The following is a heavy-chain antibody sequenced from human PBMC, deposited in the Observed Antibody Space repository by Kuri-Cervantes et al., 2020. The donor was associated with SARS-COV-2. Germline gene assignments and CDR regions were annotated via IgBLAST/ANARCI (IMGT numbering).Heavy chain of an antibody. CDR1: GGSFSGYY. J-gene: IGHJ5*02. Sequence: SETLSLTCAVCGGSFSGYYWSWIRQPPGKGLEWIGEINHSGSTNYNPSLKSRVTISVDTSKNQFSLKLSSVTAADTAVYYCARGAYDFWSGYRQTWFDPWGQGTLVTVSS. V-gene: IGHV4-34*01. D-gene: IGHD3-3*01. CDR2: INHSGST. CDR3: ARGAYDFWSGYRQTWFDP.